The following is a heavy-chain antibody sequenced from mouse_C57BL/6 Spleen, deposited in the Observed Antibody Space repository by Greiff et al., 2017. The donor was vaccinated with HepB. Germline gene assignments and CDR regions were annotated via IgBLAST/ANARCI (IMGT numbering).Heavy chain of an antibody. D-gene: IGHD2-2*01. V-gene: IGHV1-15*01. J-gene: IGHJ1*03. CDR2: IDPETGGT. Sequence: QVQLKQSGAELVRPGASVTLSCKASGYTFTDYEMHWVKQTPVHGLEWIGAIDPETGGTAYNQKFKGKAILTADKSSSTAYMELRSLTSEDSAVYYCTRSPDGYDRYFDVWGTGTTVTVSS. CDR1: GYTFTDYE. CDR3: TRSPDGYDRYFDV.